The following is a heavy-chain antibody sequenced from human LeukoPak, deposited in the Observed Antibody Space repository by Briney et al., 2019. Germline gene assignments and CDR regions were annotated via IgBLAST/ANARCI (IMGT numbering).Heavy chain of an antibody. Sequence: GGSLRLSCAASGFTVSGNSMSWVRQAPGKGLEWVSVIYSGGSTYYTDSVKGRFTISRDNSKNTLYLQMNSLRAEDTAVYYCARVLYSGSYYFDYWGQGTLVTVSS. CDR1: GFTVSGNS. V-gene: IGHV3-66*01. CDR2: IYSGGST. D-gene: IGHD1-26*01. J-gene: IGHJ4*02. CDR3: ARVLYSGSYYFDY.